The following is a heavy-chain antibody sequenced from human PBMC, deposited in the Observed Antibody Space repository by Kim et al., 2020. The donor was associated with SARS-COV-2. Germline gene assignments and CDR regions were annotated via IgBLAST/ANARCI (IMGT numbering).Heavy chain of an antibody. CDR1: GGSISSGDYY. J-gene: IGHJ2*01. D-gene: IGHD3-22*01. CDR3: ARVADYYYDSSGYFDL. CDR2: IYYSGST. V-gene: IGHV4-30-4*01. Sequence: SETLSLTCTVSGGSISSGDYYWSWIRQPPGKGLEWIGYIYYSGSTYYNPSLKSRVTISVDTSKNQFSLKLSSVTAADTAVYYCARVADYYYDSSGYFDLWGRGTLVTVSS.